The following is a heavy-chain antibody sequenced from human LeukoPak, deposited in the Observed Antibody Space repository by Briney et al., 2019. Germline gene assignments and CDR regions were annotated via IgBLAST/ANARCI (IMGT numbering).Heavy chain of an antibody. J-gene: IGHJ4*02. CDR3: ARDWGSLRATLYYFDY. CDR2: ISYDGSNK. D-gene: IGHD2-15*01. CDR1: GFTFSSYA. Sequence: GGSLRLSCAASGFTFSSYAMHWVRQAPGKGLEWVAVISYDGSNKYYADSVKGRFTISSDNSKNTLYQQMNSLRAEDTAVYYCARDWGSLRATLYYFDYWGQGTLVTVSS. V-gene: IGHV3-30*04.